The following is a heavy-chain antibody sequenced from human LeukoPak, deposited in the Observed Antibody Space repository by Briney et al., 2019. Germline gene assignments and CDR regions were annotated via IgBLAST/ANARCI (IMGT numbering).Heavy chain of an antibody. V-gene: IGHV3-9*01. CDR2: ISRKGGNK. Sequence: GGSLRLSCAASGFTFDDHAMHWVRQAPGKGLEWVSGISRKGGNKDYADSVKGRFTISRDNAKHPLYLQMNSLRAEDTALYYCAKDVTYCGGDCYSSSFDYWGQGILVTVSS. D-gene: IGHD2-21*02. CDR1: GFTFDDHA. J-gene: IGHJ4*02. CDR3: AKDVTYCGGDCYSSSFDY.